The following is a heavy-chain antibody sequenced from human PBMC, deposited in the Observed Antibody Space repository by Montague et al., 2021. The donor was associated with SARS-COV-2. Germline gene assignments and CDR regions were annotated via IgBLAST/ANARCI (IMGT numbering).Heavy chain of an antibody. CDR2: IYHSGST. CDR1: GGSISSYY. Sequence: SGTLSLTCTVSGGSISSYYWSWIRQPPGKGLEWIGYIYHSGSTNYNPSLKSRVTISVDTSKNQFSLKLSSVTAADTAVYYCARQYYDSSGEDAFDIWGQGTMVTVSS. D-gene: IGHD3-22*01. CDR3: ARQYYDSSGEDAFDI. J-gene: IGHJ3*02. V-gene: IGHV4-59*08.